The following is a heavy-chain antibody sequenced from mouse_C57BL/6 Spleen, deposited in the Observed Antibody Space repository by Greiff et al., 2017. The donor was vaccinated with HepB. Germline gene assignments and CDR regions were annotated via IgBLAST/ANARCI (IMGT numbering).Heavy chain of an antibody. Sequence: EVKLVESGPGLVKPSQSLSLTCSVTGYSITSGYYWNWIRQFPGNKLEWMGYISYDGSNNYNPSLKNRISITRDTSKNQFFLKLNSVTTEDTATYYCARAYERDYCDMDYWGQGTSVTVSS. D-gene: IGHD2-3*01. V-gene: IGHV3-6*01. J-gene: IGHJ4*01. CDR3: ARAYERDYCDMDY. CDR1: GYSITSGYY. CDR2: ISYDGSN.